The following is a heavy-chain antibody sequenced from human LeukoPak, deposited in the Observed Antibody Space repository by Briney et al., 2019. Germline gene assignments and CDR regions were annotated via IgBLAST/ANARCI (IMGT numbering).Heavy chain of an antibody. CDR3: ARGGRYCSSTSCYYWFDP. V-gene: IGHV4-34*01. D-gene: IGHD2-2*01. CDR1: GGSLSGYY. J-gene: IGHJ5*02. Sequence: SETLSLTCAVYGGSLSGYYWSWIRQPPGKGLEWIGEINHSGSTNYNPSLKSRVTISVDTSKNQFSLKLSSVTAADTAVYYCARGGRYCSSTSCYYWFDPWGQGTLVTVS. CDR2: INHSGST.